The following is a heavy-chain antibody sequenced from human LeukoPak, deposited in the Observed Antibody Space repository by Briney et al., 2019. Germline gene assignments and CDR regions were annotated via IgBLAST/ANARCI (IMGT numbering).Heavy chain of an antibody. CDR1: GGSISNYY. J-gene: IGHJ4*02. CDR2: IYYTGST. V-gene: IGHV4-59*01. D-gene: IGHD3-22*01. CDR3: ARWAAPYYDSSGSEEYYFDY. Sequence: SETLSLTCTVSGGSISNYYWNWIRQPPGKGLEWIGYIYYTGSTNYNPSLKSRVTMSVDTSKNQFSLNLKSVTPEDTAVYYCARWAAPYYDSSGSEEYYFDYWGQGTLVTVSS.